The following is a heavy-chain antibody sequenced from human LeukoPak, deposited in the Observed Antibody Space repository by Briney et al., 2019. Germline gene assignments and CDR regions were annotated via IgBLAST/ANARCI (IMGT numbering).Heavy chain of an antibody. V-gene: IGHV3-23*01. Sequence: PGGSLRLSCAASGFSFSNYAMSWVRQAPGKGLEWVSAISGSGGSTYYADSVKGRFTISRDNSKNTLYLQMNSLRAEDTAVYYCAKMAGDSGYGIDYWGQGTLVTVSS. CDR1: GFSFSNYA. CDR3: AKMAGDSGYGIDY. J-gene: IGHJ4*02. CDR2: ISGSGGST. D-gene: IGHD5-12*01.